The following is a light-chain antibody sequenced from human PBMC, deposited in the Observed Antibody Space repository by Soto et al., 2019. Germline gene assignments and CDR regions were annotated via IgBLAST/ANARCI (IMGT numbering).Light chain of an antibody. V-gene: IGKV3-20*01. Sequence: EIVLTQSPGTLSLSPGERATLSCRASQSVSSNYLAWYQRKPGQAPRLLIYGASNRATGIPNRFSGSGSGTDSTLTITRLEPEDFVVYYCQQYGSPPPTFGQGTKVEI. CDR3: QQYGSPPPT. J-gene: IGKJ1*01. CDR1: QSVSSNY. CDR2: GAS.